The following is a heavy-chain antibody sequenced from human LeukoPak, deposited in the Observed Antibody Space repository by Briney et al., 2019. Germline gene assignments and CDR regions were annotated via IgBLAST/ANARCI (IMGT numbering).Heavy chain of an antibody. V-gene: IGHV3-30*02. J-gene: IGHJ4*02. CDR1: GFTFSSYG. CDR3: AKAAGGYSYGYDLDY. CDR2: IRYDGSNK. D-gene: IGHD5-18*01. Sequence: PGGSVRLSCAASGFTFSSYGMHWVRQAPGKGLEWVAFIRYDGSNKYYADSVKGRFTISRDNSKNTLYLQMNSLRAEDTAVYYCAKAAGGYSYGYDLDYWGQGTLVTVSS.